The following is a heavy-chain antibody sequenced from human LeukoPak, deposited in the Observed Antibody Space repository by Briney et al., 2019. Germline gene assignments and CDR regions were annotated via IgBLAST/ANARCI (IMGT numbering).Heavy chain of an antibody. J-gene: IGHJ3*02. Sequence: GVSRQSSSPGSGYGFTSYWIGWARPTPGKGREWMGIIYPGDSDTRYSPSFQGQVTISADKSISTAYLQWSSLKASDTAMYYCAVGLWFGYAFDIWGQGTMVTVSS. V-gene: IGHV5-51*01. D-gene: IGHD3-10*01. CDR1: GYGFTSYW. CDR2: IYPGDSDT. CDR3: AVGLWFGYAFDI.